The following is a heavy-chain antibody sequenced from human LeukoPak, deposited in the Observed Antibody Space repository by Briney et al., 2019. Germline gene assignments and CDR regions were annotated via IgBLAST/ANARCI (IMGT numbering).Heavy chain of an antibody. J-gene: IGHJ6*03. D-gene: IGHD3-10*01. CDR1: GGSFSGYY. Sequence: RSSETLSLTCAVYGGSFSGYYWSWIRQPPGKGLEWIGSIYHSGSTYYNPSLKSRVTISVDTSKNQFSLKLSSVTAADTAVYYCAREDITMVRGVKSRYMDVWGKGTAVTVSS. CDR3: AREDITMVRGVKSRYMDV. V-gene: IGHV4-34*01. CDR2: IYHSGST.